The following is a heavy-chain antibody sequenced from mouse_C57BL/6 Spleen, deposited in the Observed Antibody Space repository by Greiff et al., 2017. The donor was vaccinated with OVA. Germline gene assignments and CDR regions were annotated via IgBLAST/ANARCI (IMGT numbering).Heavy chain of an antibody. CDR1: GYTFTSYW. D-gene: IGHD6-1*01. V-gene: IGHV1-50*01. CDR2: IDPSDSYT. J-gene: IGHJ2*01. CDR3: ARSPSSLTWNFDY. Sequence: QVHVKQPGAELVKPGASVKLSCKASGYTFTSYWMQWVKQRPGQGLEWIGEIDPSDSYTTYNQKFKGKATLTVDTSSSTAYMQLSSLTSEDSAVYYCARSPSSLTWNFDYWGQGTTLTVSS.